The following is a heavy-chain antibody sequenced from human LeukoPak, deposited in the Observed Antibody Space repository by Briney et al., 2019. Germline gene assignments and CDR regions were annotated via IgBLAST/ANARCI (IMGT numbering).Heavy chain of an antibody. Sequence: GGSLRLSCAASGFTFSSYAMHWVRQAPGKGLEWVAVISYDGSNKYYADSVKGRFTISRDNAKNSLYLQMNSLRAEDTAVYYCARDRYDYVWGSSPGTGSDAFDIWGQGTMVTVSS. CDR2: ISYDGSNK. D-gene: IGHD3-16*01. CDR3: ARDRYDYVWGSSPGTGSDAFDI. CDR1: GFTFSSYA. V-gene: IGHV3-30-3*01. J-gene: IGHJ3*02.